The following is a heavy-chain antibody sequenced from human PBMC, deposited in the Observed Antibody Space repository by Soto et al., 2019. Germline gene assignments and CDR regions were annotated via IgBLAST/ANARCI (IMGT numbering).Heavy chain of an antibody. CDR1: GFTFSSYA. CDR3: ARDNSSGWPYYYYYGMDV. J-gene: IGHJ6*02. V-gene: IGHV3-64*01. Sequence: EVQLVESGGGLVQPGGSLSLSCAASGFTFSSYAMHWVRQAPGKGLEYVSAISSNGGSTYYANSVKGRFTISRDNSKNTLYLQMGSLRAEDMAVYYCARDNSSGWPYYYYYGMDVWGQGTTVTVSS. D-gene: IGHD6-19*01. CDR2: ISSNGGST.